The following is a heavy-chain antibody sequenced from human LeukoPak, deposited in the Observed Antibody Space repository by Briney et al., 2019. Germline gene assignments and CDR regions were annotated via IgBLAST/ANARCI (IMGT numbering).Heavy chain of an antibody. Sequence: GGSLRLSCAASGFTFSSYSMNWVRQAPGKGLEWVSSISSSSSYIYYADSVKGRFTISRDNAKNSLYLQMNSLRAEDTAVYYCARDRLGGSSLFDYWGQGTLVTVSS. J-gene: IGHJ4*02. CDR2: ISSSSSYI. CDR3: ARDRLGGSSLFDY. V-gene: IGHV3-21*01. CDR1: GFTFSSYS. D-gene: IGHD3-16*01.